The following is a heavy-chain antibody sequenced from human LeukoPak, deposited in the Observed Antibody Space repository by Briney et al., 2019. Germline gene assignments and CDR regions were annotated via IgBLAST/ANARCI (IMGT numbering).Heavy chain of an antibody. Sequence: GASVKVSCKASGYTFTTYDISWVRQAPGQGLEWMGWITAYNGNTHYAQKLQDRVTMTTDTSTTTAYMELRSLRSDDTAVYYCARDSQVDDTLTGYPYLYGLDVWGQGTTVSVSS. CDR3: ARDSQVDDTLTGYPYLYGLDV. D-gene: IGHD3-9*01. CDR2: ITAYNGNT. CDR1: GYTFTTYD. J-gene: IGHJ6*02. V-gene: IGHV1-18*01.